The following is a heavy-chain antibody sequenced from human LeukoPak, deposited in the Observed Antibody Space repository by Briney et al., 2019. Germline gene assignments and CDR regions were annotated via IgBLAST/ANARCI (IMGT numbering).Heavy chain of an antibody. V-gene: IGHV3-23*01. D-gene: IGHD3-22*01. CDR3: AKRGVVIRVILVGFHKEAYYFDS. CDR1: GLTLSNYG. Sequence: GGSLRLSCAVSGLTLSNYGMSWVSQDPGKGLEWVAGISGRGGGTNYADSVKGRFTISRDNPKNTLYLQMNGLRAEDTAVYFCAKRGVVIRVILVGFHKEAYYFDSWGQGALVTVSS. CDR2: ISGRGGGT. J-gene: IGHJ4*02.